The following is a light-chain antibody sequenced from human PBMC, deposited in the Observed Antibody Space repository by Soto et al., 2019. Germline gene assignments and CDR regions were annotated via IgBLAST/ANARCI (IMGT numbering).Light chain of an antibody. CDR3: CSYAGSSTLL. J-gene: IGLJ2*01. V-gene: IGLV2-23*01. Sequence: QSALTQPASVSGSPGQSITISCTGTSSDVGSYNLVSWYQQHPGQAPKLMIYEDNARPSGISNRFFGSKSGNTASLTISGLQAEDEADYYCCSYAGSSTLLFGGGTKLTVL. CDR2: EDN. CDR1: SSDVGSYNL.